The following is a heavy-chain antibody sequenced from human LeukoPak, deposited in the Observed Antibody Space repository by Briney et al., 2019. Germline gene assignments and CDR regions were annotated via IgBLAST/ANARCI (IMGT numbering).Heavy chain of an antibody. CDR2: ISSSSSYI. CDR1: GFTFSTYS. D-gene: IGHD4-17*01. CDR3: ASGDYGDYAGPSGY. J-gene: IGHJ4*02. Sequence: PGGSLRLSCAASGFTFSTYSMNRVRQAPGKGLEWVSSISSSSSYIYYADSVKGRFTISRDNAKNSLYLQMNSLRADDTAVYYCASGDYGDYAGPSGYWGQGTLVTVSS. V-gene: IGHV3-21*01.